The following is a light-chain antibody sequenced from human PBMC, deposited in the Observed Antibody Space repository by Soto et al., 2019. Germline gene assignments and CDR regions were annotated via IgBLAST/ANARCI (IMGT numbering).Light chain of an antibody. CDR2: AAS. Sequence: IRVTQSPSTLSASVGDRVTITCRASQSIKNWLAWYQQKPGTAPKLLIYAASSLQSGVPSRFSGSGSGTDFTLTISSLQPEDFATYYCQQSYSTPRTFGQGTKVDIK. CDR3: QQSYSTPRT. CDR1: QSIKNW. J-gene: IGKJ1*01. V-gene: IGKV1-39*01.